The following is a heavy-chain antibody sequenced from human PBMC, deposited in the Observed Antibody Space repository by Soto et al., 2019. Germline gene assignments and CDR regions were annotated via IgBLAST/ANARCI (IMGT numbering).Heavy chain of an antibody. D-gene: IGHD3-9*01. Sequence: PGGSLRLSCAASGFTFSSYWMHWVRQAPGKGLVWVSRINSDGSSTSYADSVKGRFTISRDNAKNTLYLQMNSLRAEDTAVYYCARGLDILTGYYTETPYYYGMDVWGQGTTVTVSS. CDR2: INSDGSST. CDR1: GFTFSSYW. J-gene: IGHJ6*02. V-gene: IGHV3-74*01. CDR3: ARGLDILTGYYTETPYYYGMDV.